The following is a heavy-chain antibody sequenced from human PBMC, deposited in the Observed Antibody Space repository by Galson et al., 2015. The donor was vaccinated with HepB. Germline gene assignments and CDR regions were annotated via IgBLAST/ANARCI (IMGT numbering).Heavy chain of an antibody. Sequence: SLRLSCAASGFTFRNYAMSWVRQAPGKGLEWVSAITPSGDNTYSADSVKGRFTISRDKSIRTAYLHWSSLKASDTGIYYCARQMATALHYFDYWGQGTLVTVSS. CDR3: ARQMATALHYFDY. V-gene: IGHV3-23*01. CDR1: GFTFRNYA. J-gene: IGHJ4*02. CDR2: ITPSGDNT. D-gene: IGHD5-24*01.